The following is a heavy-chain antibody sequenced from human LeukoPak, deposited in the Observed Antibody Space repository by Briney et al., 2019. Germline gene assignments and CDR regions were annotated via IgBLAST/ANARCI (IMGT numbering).Heavy chain of an antibody. CDR3: ARDMYSSGSSYGMDV. CDR2: IWYDGSNK. Sequence: GGSLRLSCAASGFTFSRYGMHWVRQAPGKGLEWVAVIWYDGSNKYYADSVKGRFTISRDNSKNTLYLQMNSLRAEDTAVYYCARDMYSSGSSYGMDVWGQGTTVTVSS. J-gene: IGHJ6*02. V-gene: IGHV3-33*01. CDR1: GFTFSRYG. D-gene: IGHD6-19*01.